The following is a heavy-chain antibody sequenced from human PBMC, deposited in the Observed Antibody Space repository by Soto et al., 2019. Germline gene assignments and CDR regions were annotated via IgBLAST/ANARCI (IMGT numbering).Heavy chain of an antibody. Sequence: ASVKVSCKASGDVFRSYGINWVRQAPGQGLEWMGGIIPISGTTNYAQKFQGRVAITADESTDTVYMELSRLRSEDTAVYFCARVRCFNGLCHTADYGMDVWGQGTTVTVSS. CDR3: ARVRCFNGLCHTADYGMDV. D-gene: IGHD2-8*01. J-gene: IGHJ6*02. V-gene: IGHV1-69*13. CDR2: IIPISGTT. CDR1: GDVFRSYG.